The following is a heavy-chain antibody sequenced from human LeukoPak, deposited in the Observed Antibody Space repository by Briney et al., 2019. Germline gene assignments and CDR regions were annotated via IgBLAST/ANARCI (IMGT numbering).Heavy chain of an antibody. CDR1: GFTFGDYA. CDR3: TRAGVAARPGSPFDY. Sequence: GGSLRLSCTASGFTFGDYAMSWVRQAPGKGLEWVGFIRSKAYGGTTEYAASVKGRFTISRDDSKSIAYLQMNSLKTEDTAVYYCTRAGVAARPGSPFDYWGQGTLVTVSS. V-gene: IGHV3-49*04. CDR2: IRSKAYGGTT. J-gene: IGHJ4*02. D-gene: IGHD6-6*01.